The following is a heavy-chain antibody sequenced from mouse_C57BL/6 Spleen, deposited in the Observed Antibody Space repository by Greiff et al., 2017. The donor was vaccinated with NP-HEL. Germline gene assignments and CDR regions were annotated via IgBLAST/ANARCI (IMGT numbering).Heavy chain of an antibody. J-gene: IGHJ2*01. D-gene: IGHD2-14*01. Sequence: EVQLQQSGPELVKPGASVKMSCKASGYTFTDYYMHWVKQSHGKSLEWIGYINPNNGGTSYNPQFKGKATLTVNKSSSTAHMEPRRLTSEDSAVYNCEVSSDAYDESFDYGGKGTTLTVSS. CDR1: GYTFTDYY. CDR2: INPNNGGT. CDR3: EVSSDAYDESFDY. V-gene: IGHV1-22*01.